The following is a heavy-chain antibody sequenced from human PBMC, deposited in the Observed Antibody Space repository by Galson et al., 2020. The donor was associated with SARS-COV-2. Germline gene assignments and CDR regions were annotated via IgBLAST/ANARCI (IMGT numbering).Heavy chain of an antibody. D-gene: IGHD6-19*01. CDR1: GYTFTSYA. J-gene: IGHJ4*02. V-gene: IGHV1-3*01. CDR2: INAGNGNT. Sequence: ASVKVSCKASGYTFTSYAMHWVRQAPGQRLEWMGWINAGNGNTKYSQKFQGRVTITRDTSASTAYMELSSLRSEDTAVYYCARDVSSGWYAPFDYWGQGTLVTVSS. CDR3: ARDVSSGWYAPFDY.